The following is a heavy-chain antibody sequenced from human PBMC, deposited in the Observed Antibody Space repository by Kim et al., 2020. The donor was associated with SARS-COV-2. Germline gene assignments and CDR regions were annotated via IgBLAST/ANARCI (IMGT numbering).Heavy chain of an antibody. J-gene: IGHJ6*02. CDR2: IYYSGST. V-gene: IGHV4-59*13. D-gene: IGHD3-9*01. CDR1: GGSISSYY. CDR3: ARGATYYEILSGYYPITYYNGMDV. Sequence: SETLSLTCTVSGGSISSYYWSWIRQPPGKGLEWIGYIYYSGSTNYNPSLKSRVTISVDTSKNQFSLKLSSVTAADTAVYYCARGATYYEILSGYYPITYYNGMDVWGQGTPVTVSS.